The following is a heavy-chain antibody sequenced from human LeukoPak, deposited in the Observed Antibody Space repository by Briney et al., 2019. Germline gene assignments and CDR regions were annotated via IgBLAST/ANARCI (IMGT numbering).Heavy chain of an antibody. J-gene: IGHJ4*02. CDR2: IYTSGST. Sequence: SQTLSLTCTVSGGSISSGSYYWSWIRQPAGKGLEWTGRIYTSGSTNYNPSLKSRVTISVDTSKNQFSLKLSSVTAADTAVYYCARVTADWGQGTLVTVSS. V-gene: IGHV4-61*02. CDR3: ARVTAD. CDR1: GGSISSGSYY. D-gene: IGHD3-16*01.